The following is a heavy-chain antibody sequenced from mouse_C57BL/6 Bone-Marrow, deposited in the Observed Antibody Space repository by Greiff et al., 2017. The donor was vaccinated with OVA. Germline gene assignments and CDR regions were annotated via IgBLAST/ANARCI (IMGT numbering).Heavy chain of an antibody. CDR1: GYTFTSYG. V-gene: IGHV1-58*01. J-gene: IGHJ2*01. D-gene: IGHD2-5*01. CDR2: IYIGNGYT. CDR3: ARFSYYSNCDY. Sequence: VQLKESGAELVRPGSSVKMSCKTSGYTFTSYGINWVKQRPGQGLEWIGYIYIGNGYTEYNEKFKGKATLTSDTSSSTAYMQLSSLTSEDSAVYYCARFSYYSNCDYWGQGTTLTVSS.